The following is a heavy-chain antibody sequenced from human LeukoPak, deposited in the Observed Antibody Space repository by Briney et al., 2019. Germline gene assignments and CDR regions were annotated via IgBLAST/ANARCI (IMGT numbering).Heavy chain of an antibody. CDR2: IYTTGST. V-gene: IGHV4-4*09. J-gene: IGHJ4*02. Sequence: SETLSLTCTVSGGSINIYWSWIRQPPGKGLEWIGFIYTTGSTNYNPSLKSRVTISVDTSRNQFSLKLTPVTAADTAVYYCARWGLSGDYSYLDYWGQGTLVTVSS. CDR3: ARWGLSGDYSYLDY. D-gene: IGHD1-26*01. CDR1: GGSINIY.